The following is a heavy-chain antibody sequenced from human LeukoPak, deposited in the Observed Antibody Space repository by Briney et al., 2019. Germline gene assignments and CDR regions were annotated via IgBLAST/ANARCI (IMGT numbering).Heavy chain of an antibody. CDR2: IYYSGST. D-gene: IGHD6-6*01. Sequence: SETLSLTCTVSGGSISSSSYYWGWIRQPPGKGPEWIGSIYYSGSTYYNPSLKSRVTISVDTSKNQFSLKLSSVTAADTAVYYCARESIAAPTPDYWGQGTLVTVSS. V-gene: IGHV4-39*07. CDR1: GGSISSSSYY. J-gene: IGHJ4*02. CDR3: ARESIAAPTPDY.